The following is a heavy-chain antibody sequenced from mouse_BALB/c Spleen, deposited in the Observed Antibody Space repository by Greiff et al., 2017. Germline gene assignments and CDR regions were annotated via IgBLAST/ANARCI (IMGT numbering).Heavy chain of an antibody. CDR3: ARGGDGYWDFDY. D-gene: IGHD2-3*01. J-gene: IGHJ2*01. CDR1: GFNITDYY. CDR2: IDPENGNT. Sequence: VQLQQSGAELVRPGALVKLSCKASGFNITDYYMHWVKQRPEQGLEWIGWIDPENGNTIYDPKFQGKASITADTSSNTAYLQLSSLTSEDTAVYYCARGGDGYWDFDYWGQGTTLTVSS. V-gene: IGHV14-1*02.